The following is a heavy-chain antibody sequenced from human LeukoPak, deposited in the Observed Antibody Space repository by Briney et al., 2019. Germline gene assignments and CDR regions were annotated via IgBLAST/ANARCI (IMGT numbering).Heavy chain of an antibody. D-gene: IGHD3-9*01. CDR3: ARGYYDILTGHWFDP. V-gene: IGHV4-61*09. CDR1: GGSISSGGDY. J-gene: IGHJ5*02. CDR2: IYPSRST. Sequence: SETLSLTCTVSGGSISSGGDYWSWIRQPAGKGLEWIGHIYPSRSTDYNPSLKSRVTISVDTSKNQFSLKLSSVTAADTAVYYCARGYYDILTGHWFDPWGQGTLATVSS.